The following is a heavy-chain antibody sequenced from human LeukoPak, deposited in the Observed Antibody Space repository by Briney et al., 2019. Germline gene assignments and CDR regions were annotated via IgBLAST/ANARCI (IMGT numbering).Heavy chain of an antibody. CDR3: ARGGRLYGSGSYYHLGYYGMDV. CDR1: GGSFSGYY. J-gene: IGHJ6*02. V-gene: IGHV4-34*01. Sequence: SETLSLTCAVYGGSFSGYYWSWIRQPPGKGLEWIGEIDHSGSTNYNPSLKSRVTISVDTSKNQFSLKLSSVTAADTAVYYCARGGRLYGSGSYYHLGYYGMDVWGQGTTVTVSS. D-gene: IGHD3-10*01. CDR2: IDHSGST.